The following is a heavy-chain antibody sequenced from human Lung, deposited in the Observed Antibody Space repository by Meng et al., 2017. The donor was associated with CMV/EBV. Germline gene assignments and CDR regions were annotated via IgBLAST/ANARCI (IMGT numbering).Heavy chain of an antibody. CDR1: GFTLSRYW. D-gene: IGHD3-16*01. J-gene: IGHJ5*02. V-gene: IGHV3-7*01. CDR3: AKGGIVWSGWFDP. CDR2: IKQDGSEK. Sequence: ETLSLXXVGSGFTLSRYWMNWVRQAPGKGLEWVATIKQDGSEKNYVDSVKGRFTISRDNAKNSLYLQMKSLSAEDTAVYYCAKGGIVWSGWFDPWGQGTQVXVSS.